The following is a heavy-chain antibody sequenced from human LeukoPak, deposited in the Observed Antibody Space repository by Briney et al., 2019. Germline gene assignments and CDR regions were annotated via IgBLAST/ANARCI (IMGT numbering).Heavy chain of an antibody. D-gene: IGHD2-15*01. V-gene: IGHV3-23*01. Sequence: GGSLRLSCAASGFTFSSYAMSWVRQAPGKGLEWVSGISGSDGSTYYADSVKGRFTISRDNSKNTLYVQMNSLRAEDTAVYYCAKARGFCSGGSCCNPFDPWGQGTLVTVSS. CDR1: GFTFSSYA. J-gene: IGHJ5*02. CDR2: ISGSDGST. CDR3: AKARGFCSGGSCCNPFDP.